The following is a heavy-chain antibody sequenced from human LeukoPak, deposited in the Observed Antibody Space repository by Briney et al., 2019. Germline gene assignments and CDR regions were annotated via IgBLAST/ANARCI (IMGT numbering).Heavy chain of an antibody. CDR1: GYTFTSYG. CDR2: ISAYNGNT. Sequence: ASVKVSCKASGYTFTSYGISWVRQAPGQGLEWMGWISAYNGNTNYAQKLQGRVTMTTDTSTSTAYMELRSLRSDDTAVYYCARGYDFWSGYYFESGSLIDYWGQGTLVTVSS. D-gene: IGHD3-3*01. J-gene: IGHJ4*02. V-gene: IGHV1-18*01. CDR3: ARGYDFWSGYYFESGSLIDY.